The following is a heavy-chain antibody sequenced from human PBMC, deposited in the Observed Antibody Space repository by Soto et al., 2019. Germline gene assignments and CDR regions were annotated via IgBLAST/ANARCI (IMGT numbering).Heavy chain of an antibody. CDR2: IYYSGST. CDR3: AGLVHTAMVLAWFDP. CDR1: GGSISSGDYY. D-gene: IGHD5-18*01. V-gene: IGHV4-30-4*01. J-gene: IGHJ5*02. Sequence: SETLSLTCTVSGGSISSGDYYWSWIRQPPGKGLEWIGYIYYSGSTYYNPSLKSRVTISVDTSKNQFSLKLSSVTAADTAVYYCAGLVHTAMVLAWFDPWGQGTLVTVSS.